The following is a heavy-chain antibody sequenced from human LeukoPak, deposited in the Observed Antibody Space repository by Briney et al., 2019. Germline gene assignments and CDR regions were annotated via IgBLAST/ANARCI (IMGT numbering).Heavy chain of an antibody. CDR1: GDSISSSDYY. Sequence: PSETLSLTCSVSGDSISSSDYYWDWIRQPPGKGLEWIGAIYYTGSTYYNPSLKGRVTICGDTSKNQFSLKLSSVTAADTAVYYCARQNKPARPNFDNWGQGTLLTVCS. J-gene: IGHJ4*02. V-gene: IGHV4-39*01. CDR3: ARQNKPARPNFDN. D-gene: IGHD2-2*01. CDR2: IYYTGST.